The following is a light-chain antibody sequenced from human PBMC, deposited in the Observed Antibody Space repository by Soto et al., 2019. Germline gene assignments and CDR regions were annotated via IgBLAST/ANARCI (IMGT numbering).Light chain of an antibody. CDR2: AAS. V-gene: IGKV1-39*01. CDR3: LQSYSTPLS. Sequence: DIQMTQSPYSMSASVGDGVTITCRASQSIGSYLNWYQHKPGKAPKLLIYAASSLESGVPSRFSGSGSGTDFTLTINSLQPEDFATYYCLQSYSTPLSFGGGTKVEIK. J-gene: IGKJ4*01. CDR1: QSIGSY.